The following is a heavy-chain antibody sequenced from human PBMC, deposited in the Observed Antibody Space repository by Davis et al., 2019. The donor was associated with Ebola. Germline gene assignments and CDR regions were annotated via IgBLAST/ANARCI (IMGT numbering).Heavy chain of an antibody. CDR1: GFNFRYYA. Sequence: PGGSLRLSCAASGFNFRYYAMSWVRQAPGKGLEWVSAIRGGGDASYYADSVKGRFTISRDNSKNTLFLQINSLRAEDTALYYCAKDWGWSFQLWGRGALVTVSS. D-gene: IGHD7-27*01. CDR3: AKDWGWSFQL. CDR2: IRGGGDAS. V-gene: IGHV3-23*01. J-gene: IGHJ2*01.